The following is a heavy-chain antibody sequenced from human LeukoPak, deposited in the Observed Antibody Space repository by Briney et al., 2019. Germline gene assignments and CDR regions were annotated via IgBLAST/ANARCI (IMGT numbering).Heavy chain of an antibody. J-gene: IGHJ6*04. CDR1: GFTFSSYA. Sequence: PGGSLRLSCAASGFTFSSYAMSWVRQAPGKGLEWVSAISGSGGSTYYADSVKGRFTISRDNSKNTLYLQMNSLRAEDTAVYYCAKSGGGSGSYYYYYYGMDVWGKGTTVTVSS. V-gene: IGHV3-23*01. D-gene: IGHD3-10*01. CDR2: ISGSGGST. CDR3: AKSGGGSGSYYYYYYGMDV.